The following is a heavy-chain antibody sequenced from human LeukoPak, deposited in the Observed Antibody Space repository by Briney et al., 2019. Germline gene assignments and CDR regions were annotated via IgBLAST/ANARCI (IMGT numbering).Heavy chain of an antibody. J-gene: IGHJ4*02. V-gene: IGHV3-23*01. CDR3: AKVRTSSIAARASRGFDY. CDR2: ISGGGGST. CDR1: GFTFSSYA. Sequence: PGGSLRLSCAASGFTFSSYAMSWVRQAPGKGLEWVSAISGGGGSTYYADSVKGRFTISRDNSKNTLYLQMNSLRAEDTAVYYCAKVRTSSIAARASRGFDYWGQGTLVTVSS. D-gene: IGHD6-6*01.